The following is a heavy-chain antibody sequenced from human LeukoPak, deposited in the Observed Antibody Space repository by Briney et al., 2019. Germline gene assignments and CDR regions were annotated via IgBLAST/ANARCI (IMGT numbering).Heavy chain of an antibody. CDR1: GGSISSSSYY. CDR3: ARLGPLGNGPYYYYYYGMDV. Sequence: SETLSLTCTVSGGSISSSSYYWGWIRQPPGKGLEWIGSIYYSGSTYYNPSLKSRVTISVDTSKNQFSLKLSSVTAADTAVYYCARLGPLGNGPYYYYYYGMDVWGQGTTATVSS. D-gene: IGHD2-8*01. J-gene: IGHJ6*02. V-gene: IGHV4-39*01. CDR2: IYYSGST.